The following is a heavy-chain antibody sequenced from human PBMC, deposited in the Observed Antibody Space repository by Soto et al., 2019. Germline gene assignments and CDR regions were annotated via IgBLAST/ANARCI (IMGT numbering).Heavy chain of an antibody. V-gene: IGHV3-53*02. J-gene: IGHJ4*02. D-gene: IGHD2-15*01. Sequence: EVQLVETRGGLIQPGGSLRLSCAASGFTVSSNDMSWVRQAPGKGLEWVSVFYSGGSTYYADSVKGRFTISRDNSKNTLYLQMNNLRAEETAVFYCARVLCSGGNCYFDYWGQGTLVTVSS. CDR3: ARVLCSGGNCYFDY. CDR1: GFTVSSND. CDR2: FYSGGST.